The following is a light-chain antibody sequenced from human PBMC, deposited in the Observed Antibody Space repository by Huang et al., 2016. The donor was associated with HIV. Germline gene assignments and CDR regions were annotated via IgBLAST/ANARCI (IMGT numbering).Light chain of an antibody. CDR3: QQSYSALGLT. CDR1: QSIGTY. Sequence: DIQMTQSPSSLSASVGDRVTIACRASQSIGTYLNWYQQKPGKAPRLLIHVASSLQNGVPARFSGSGSGTDFTLTISSLQPEEFATYYCQQSYSALGLTFGGGTKVEIK. CDR2: VAS. V-gene: IGKV1-39*01. J-gene: IGKJ4*01.